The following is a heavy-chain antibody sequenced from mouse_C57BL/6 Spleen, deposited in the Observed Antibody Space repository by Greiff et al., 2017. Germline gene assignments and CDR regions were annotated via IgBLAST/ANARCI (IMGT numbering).Heavy chain of an antibody. V-gene: IGHV5-17*01. J-gene: IGHJ4*01. CDR2: ISSGSSTI. CDR1: GFTFSDYG. CDR3: ARRLWLNYYAMDY. Sequence: EVQVVESGGGLVKPGGSLKLSCAASGFTFSDYGMHWVRQAPEKGLEWVAYISSGSSTIYYADTVKGRFTISRDNAKNTLFLQMTSLRSEDTAMYYCARRLWLNYYAMDYWGKGTSVTVSS. D-gene: IGHD2-2*01.